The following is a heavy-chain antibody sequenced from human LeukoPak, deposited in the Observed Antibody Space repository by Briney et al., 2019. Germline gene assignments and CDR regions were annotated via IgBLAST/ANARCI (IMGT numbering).Heavy chain of an antibody. V-gene: IGHV3-7*03. J-gene: IGHJ4*02. CDR3: ARDARYSDYFDY. CDR2: IKQDGSEK. Sequence: GGSLRLSCAASGFTFSSYWMSWVRQAPGKGLEWVANIKQDGSEKYYVDSVKGRFTISRDNAQNLLYLQMNDLRAEDTAVYYCARDARYSDYFDYWGQGVLVTVSS. CDR1: GFTFSSYW. D-gene: IGHD4-11*01.